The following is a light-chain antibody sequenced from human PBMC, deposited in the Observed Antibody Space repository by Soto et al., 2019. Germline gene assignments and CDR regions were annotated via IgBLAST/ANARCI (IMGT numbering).Light chain of an antibody. CDR3: QQSNNWPPLT. CDR1: QSVNSY. CDR2: DAS. V-gene: IGKV3-11*01. Sequence: EIVLTQSPATLSLSSGERVTLSCRASQSVNSYFAWYQQRPVQSPRVLMYDASNRATGIPARFSGSGSGTHFTLTISSLQIEDFALYYCQQSNNWPPLTFGGGNKVDIK. J-gene: IGKJ4*01.